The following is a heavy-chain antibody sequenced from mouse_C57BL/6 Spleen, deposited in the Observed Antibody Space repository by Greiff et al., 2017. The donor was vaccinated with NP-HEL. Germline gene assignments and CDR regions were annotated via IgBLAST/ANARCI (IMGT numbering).Heavy chain of an antibody. D-gene: IGHD2-1*01. V-gene: IGHV3-1*01. Sequence: DVKLQESGPGMVKPSQSLSLTCTVTGYSITSGYDWHWIRHFPGNKLEWMGYISYSGSTNYNPSLKSRISITHDTSKNHFFLKLNSVTTEDTATYYCAFYGNYDGFAYWGQGTLVTVSA. CDR3: AFYGNYDGFAY. J-gene: IGHJ3*01. CDR1: GYSITSGYD. CDR2: ISYSGST.